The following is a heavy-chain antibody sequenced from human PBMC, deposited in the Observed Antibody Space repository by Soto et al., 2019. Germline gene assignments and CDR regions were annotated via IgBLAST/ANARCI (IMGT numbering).Heavy chain of an antibody. V-gene: IGHV1-3*01. Sequence: GKRPEWLGWINAGNGNTYYSEKFEGRVTFTRDTAATTVNMELTSLTSEDTAIYYCGRDQSGIGYYVDWFDPWGQGTLVTVSS. D-gene: IGHD3-10*02. J-gene: IGHJ5*02. CDR2: INAGNGNT. CDR3: GRDQSGIGYYVDWFDP.